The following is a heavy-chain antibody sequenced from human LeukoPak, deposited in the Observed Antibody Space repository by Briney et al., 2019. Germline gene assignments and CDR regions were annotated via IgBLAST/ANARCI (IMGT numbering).Heavy chain of an antibody. J-gene: IGHJ5*02. CDR1: GFTFSSYG. CDR2: ISYDGSNK. Sequence: GGSLRLSCAASGFTFSSYGMHWVRQAPGKGLEWVAVISYDGSNKYYADSVKGRFTISRDNSKNTLYLQMNRLRAEDTAVYYCARGINWFDPWGQGTLVTVSS. V-gene: IGHV3-30*03. D-gene: IGHD2-15*01. CDR3: ARGINWFDP.